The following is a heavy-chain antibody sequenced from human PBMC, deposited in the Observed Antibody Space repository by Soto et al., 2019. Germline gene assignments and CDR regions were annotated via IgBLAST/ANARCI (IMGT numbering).Heavy chain of an antibody. V-gene: IGHV2-5*02. Sequence: SGPTLVNPTQTLTLTCTFSGFSLSTSGVGVGWIRQPPGKALEWLALIYWDDDKRYSPSLKSRLTITKDTSKSQVVLTMTNMDPVDPATYYCVIRPNYYGSGSFYYPWGQGTLVPVSS. CDR2: IYWDDDK. D-gene: IGHD3-10*01. CDR3: VIRPNYYGSGSFYYP. J-gene: IGHJ5*02. CDR1: GFSLSTSGVG.